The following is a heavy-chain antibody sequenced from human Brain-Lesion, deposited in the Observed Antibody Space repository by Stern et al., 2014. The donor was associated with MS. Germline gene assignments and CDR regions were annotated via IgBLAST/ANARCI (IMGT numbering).Heavy chain of an antibody. CDR1: GFTFDDYG. Sequence: EVQLVESGGVVVQPGGSLRLSCAASGFTFDDYGMHWVRQAPGKGLEWVSLISWDGGSTYYGDSVKGRFTISRDNSKNSLYLQMNSLGAEDTALYYCAKDIGDSSGYLDYWGQGTLVTVSS. CDR2: ISWDGGST. J-gene: IGHJ4*02. CDR3: AKDIGDSSGYLDY. D-gene: IGHD3-22*01. V-gene: IGHV3-43D*03.